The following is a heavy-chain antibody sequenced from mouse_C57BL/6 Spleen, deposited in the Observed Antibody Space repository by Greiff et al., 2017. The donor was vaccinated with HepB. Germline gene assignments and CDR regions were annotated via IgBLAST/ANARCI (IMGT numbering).Heavy chain of an antibody. D-gene: IGHD2-3*01. V-gene: IGHV1-82*01. CDR3: ARSDGYPYFDY. Sequence: VKLQESGPELVKPGASVKISCKASGYAFSSSWMNWVKQRPGKGLEWIGRIYPGDGDTNYNGKFKGKATLTADKSSSTAYMQLSSLTSEDSAVYFCARSDGYPYFDYWGQGTTLTVSS. CDR2: IYPGDGDT. J-gene: IGHJ2*01. CDR1: GYAFSSSW.